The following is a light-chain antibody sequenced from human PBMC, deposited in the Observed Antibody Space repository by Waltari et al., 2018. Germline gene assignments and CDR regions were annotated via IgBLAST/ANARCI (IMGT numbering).Light chain of an antibody. CDR2: DVS. J-gene: IGLJ2*01. CDR1: SSDIGNYNY. Sequence: HSALTQPASVSGSPGQSITISCTGTSSDIGNYNYVSWYQQHPGKAPKLMIFDVSNRPSGVSDRFAGSQSGNTASLTISGLQAEDEADYYCSSYISSDTLELFGGGTSLTVL. V-gene: IGLV2-14*03. CDR3: SSYISSDTLEL.